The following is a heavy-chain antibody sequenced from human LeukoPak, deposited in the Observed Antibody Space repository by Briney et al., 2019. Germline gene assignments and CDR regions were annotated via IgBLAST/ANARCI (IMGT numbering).Heavy chain of an antibody. D-gene: IGHD3/OR15-3a*01. CDR2: IYHSGST. CDR3: AREFGRYDYYMDV. J-gene: IGHJ6*03. Sequence: SETLSLTFAVSGGSISSGGYSWSWIRQPPGKGLEWIGYIYHSGSTYYNPSLKSRVTISVDRSKNQFSLKLSSVTAADAAVYYCAREFGRYDYYMDVWGKGTTVTVSS. CDR1: GGSISSGGYS. V-gene: IGHV4-30-2*01.